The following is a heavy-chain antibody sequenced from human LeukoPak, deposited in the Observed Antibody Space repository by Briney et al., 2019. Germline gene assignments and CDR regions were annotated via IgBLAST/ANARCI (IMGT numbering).Heavy chain of an antibody. V-gene: IGHV3-21*01. CDR1: GFTFSSYS. D-gene: IGHD1-14*01. Sequence: GGSLRLSCAASGFTFSSYSMNWVRQAPGKGLEWVSSISSSSSYLYYADSVKGRFTISRDNAKNSLYLQMNSLRAEDTAVYYCARSEPALIYWGQGTLVTVSS. CDR2: ISSSSSYL. J-gene: IGHJ4*02. CDR3: ARSEPALIY.